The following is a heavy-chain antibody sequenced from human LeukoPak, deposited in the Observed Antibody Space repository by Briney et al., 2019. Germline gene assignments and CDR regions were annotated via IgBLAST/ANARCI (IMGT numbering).Heavy chain of an antibody. D-gene: IGHD3-10*01. Sequence: SETLSLTCAVYGGSFSGYYWSWIRQPPGKGLEWIGEINHSGSTNYNPSLKSRVTISVDTSKNQFSLKLSSVTAADTAVYYCARDRRWFGDAFDIWGQGRMVTVSS. CDR2: INHSGST. J-gene: IGHJ3*02. CDR1: GGSFSGYY. CDR3: ARDRRWFGDAFDI. V-gene: IGHV4-34*01.